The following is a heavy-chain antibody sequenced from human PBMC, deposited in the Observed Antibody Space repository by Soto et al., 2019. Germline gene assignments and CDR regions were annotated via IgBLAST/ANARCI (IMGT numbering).Heavy chain of an antibody. CDR2: MNPNNGNT. D-gene: IGHD5-18*01. CDR1: GYTFTSYD. CDR3: ARAHVDTAMVNWFDP. J-gene: IGHJ5*02. Sequence: ASVKVSCKASGYTFTSYDINWVRQATGQGLEWMGWMNPNNGNTGYAQKFQGRVTITRDTSASTAYMELSSLRSEDTAVYYCARAHVDTAMVNWFDPWGQGTLVTVSS. V-gene: IGHV1-8*01.